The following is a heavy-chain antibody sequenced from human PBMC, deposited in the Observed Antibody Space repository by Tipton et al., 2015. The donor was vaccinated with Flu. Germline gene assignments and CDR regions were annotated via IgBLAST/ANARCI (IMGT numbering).Heavy chain of an antibody. CDR1: GFILNDYG. CDR3: TRDRGRYFDWLDYHWFDP. D-gene: IGHD3-9*01. J-gene: IGHJ5*02. Sequence: SLRLSCAVSGFILNDYGIHWVRQAPGKGLEWVAVIWNDGSKTYYADSVKGRFTISRDESKNTVYLQMNNLRAEDTSMYYCTRDRGRYFDWLDYHWFDPWGQGTLVTVSS. CDR2: IWNDGSKT. V-gene: IGHV3-33*01.